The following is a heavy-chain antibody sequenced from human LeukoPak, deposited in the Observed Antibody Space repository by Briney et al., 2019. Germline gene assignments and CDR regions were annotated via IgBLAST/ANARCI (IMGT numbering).Heavy chain of an antibody. V-gene: IGHV3-48*04. Sequence: PGGSLRLSCAASGFTFSSYSMNWVRQAPGKGLEWVSYISSSSSTIYYADSVKGRFTISRDNAKNSLYLQMNSLRAADTAVYYCARTSRITMIVAGAFDYWGQGTLVTVSS. CDR1: GFTFSSYS. CDR2: ISSSSSTI. D-gene: IGHD3-22*01. CDR3: ARTSRITMIVAGAFDY. J-gene: IGHJ4*02.